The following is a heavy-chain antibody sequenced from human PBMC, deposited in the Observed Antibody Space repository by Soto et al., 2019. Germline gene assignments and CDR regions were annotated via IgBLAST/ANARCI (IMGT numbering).Heavy chain of an antibody. CDR1: GFTFSSYG. CDR3: ARDPRYYDSSGYSYYFDY. J-gene: IGHJ4*02. CDR2: IWYDGSNK. V-gene: IGHV3-33*01. Sequence: GGSLRLSCAASGFTFSSYGMHWVRQAPGKGLEWVAVIWYDGSNKYYADSVKGRFTISRDNSTNTLYLQMNSLRAEDTAVYYCARDPRYYDSSGYSYYFDYWGQGTLVTVSS. D-gene: IGHD3-22*01.